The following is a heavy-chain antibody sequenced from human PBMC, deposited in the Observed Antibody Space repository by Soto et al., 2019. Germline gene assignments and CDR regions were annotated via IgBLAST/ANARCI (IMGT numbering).Heavy chain of an antibody. J-gene: IGHJ4*02. CDR2: IYYSGST. CDR1: GGPISSGDYY. CDR3: AGYDSSGGYYFDY. V-gene: IGHV4-30-4*01. D-gene: IGHD3-22*01. Sequence: SETLSLTCTVSGGPISSGDYYWSWIRQPPGKGLEWIGYIYYSGSTYYNPSLKSRVTISVDTSKNQFSLKLSSVTAADTAVYYCAGYDSSGGYYFDYWGQGTLVTVSS.